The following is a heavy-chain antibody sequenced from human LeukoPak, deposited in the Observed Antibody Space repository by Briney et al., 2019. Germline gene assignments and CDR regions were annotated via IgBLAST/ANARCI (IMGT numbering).Heavy chain of an antibody. J-gene: IGHJ4*02. CDR3: AREWQGGIAAAGTRIEGDY. CDR1: GFCVRGYW. V-gene: IGHV3-7*01. D-gene: IGHD6-13*01. Sequence: PGASLKLSCAASGFCVRGYWMTWVRQAPGQGLEWMANIKQDGSEKNYVEYVKGRFTITRDNAENSLFLQMNSLRVEDTAVYYCAREWQGGIAAAGTRIEGDYWGQGTLVAVSS. CDR2: IKQDGSEK.